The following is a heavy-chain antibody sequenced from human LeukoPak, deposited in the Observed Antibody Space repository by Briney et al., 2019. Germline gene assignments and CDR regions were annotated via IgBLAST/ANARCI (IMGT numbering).Heavy chain of an antibody. CDR3: ARDRGYEGYFDY. V-gene: IGHV4-34*01. J-gene: IGHJ4*02. D-gene: IGHD5-12*01. CDR1: GGSFSGYY. CDR2: INHSGST. Sequence: PSETLSLTCAVYGGSFSGYYWSWIRQPPGKGLEWIGEINHSGSTNYNPSLKSRVTISVDTSKNQFSLKLGSVTAADTAVYYCARDRGYEGYFDYWGQGTLVTVSS.